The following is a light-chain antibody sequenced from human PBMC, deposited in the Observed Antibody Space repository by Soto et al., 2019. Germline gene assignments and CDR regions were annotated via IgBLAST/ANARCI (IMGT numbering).Light chain of an antibody. CDR3: CSYAGSSTYV. J-gene: IGLJ1*01. V-gene: IGLV2-23*02. CDR2: EVS. CDR1: SSDVGSYNL. Sequence: QSVLTQPASLSVSPGQSTTISCTGTSSDVGSYNLVSWYQQHPGKAPKLMIYEVSKRPSGVSNRFSGSKSGNTASLTISGLQAEDEADYYCCSYAGSSTYVFGTGTKSPS.